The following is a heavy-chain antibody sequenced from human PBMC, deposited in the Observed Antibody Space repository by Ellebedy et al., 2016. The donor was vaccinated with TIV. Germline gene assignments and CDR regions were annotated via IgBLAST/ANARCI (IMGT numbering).Heavy chain of an antibody. CDR2: ISGSGGST. D-gene: IGHD2-15*01. CDR3: AKGSRVVAAIDGMDV. Sequence: GESLKISXAASGFTFSSYVMSWVRQAPGKGLEWVSAISGSGGSTYYADSVKGRFTISRDNSKNTLYLQMNSLRAEDTAVYYCAKGSRVVAAIDGMDVWGQGTTVTVSS. CDR1: GFTFSSYV. J-gene: IGHJ6*02. V-gene: IGHV3-23*01.